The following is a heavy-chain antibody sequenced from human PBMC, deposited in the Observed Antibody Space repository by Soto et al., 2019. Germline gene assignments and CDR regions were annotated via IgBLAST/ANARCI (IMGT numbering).Heavy chain of an antibody. D-gene: IGHD3-22*01. Sequence: SVKVSCKASGYTFTSYGISWVRQAPGQGLEWKGWISAYNGNTNYAQKLQGRVTMTTDTSTSTAYMELRSLISDDTAVYYCAREWYFYDSSCYFLPVWNYYRAMDFWGQGTTGT. CDR3: AREWYFYDSSCYFLPVWNYYRAMDF. CDR1: GYTFTSYG. CDR2: ISAYNGNT. V-gene: IGHV1-18*01. J-gene: IGHJ6*02.